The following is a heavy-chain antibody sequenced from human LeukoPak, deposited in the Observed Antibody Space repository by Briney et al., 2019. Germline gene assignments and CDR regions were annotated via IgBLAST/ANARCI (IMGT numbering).Heavy chain of an antibody. CDR1: GASLNSGGYY. J-gene: IGHJ2*01. CDR2: IYYSGST. V-gene: IGHV4-61*08. CDR3: ARSGNSWYFDL. D-gene: IGHD4-23*01. Sequence: SETLSLTCTVSGASLNSGGYYWNWIRQPPGKEPEWIGYIYYSGSTNYNRSLKSRVTISVDTSKNQFSLKLTSVTAADTAVYYCARSGNSWYFDLWGRGTLVTVSS.